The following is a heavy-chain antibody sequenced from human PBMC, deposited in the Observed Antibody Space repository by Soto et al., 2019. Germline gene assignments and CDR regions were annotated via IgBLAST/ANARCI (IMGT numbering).Heavy chain of an antibody. J-gene: IGHJ6*02. CDR2: IWYDGNNK. CDR1: GFTFSSYD. CDR3: ARDRYYYGSGSSIRYYGMDV. V-gene: IGHV3-33*01. D-gene: IGHD3-10*01. Sequence: QVQLVESGGGVVQPGRSLRLSCAASGFTFSSYDMHWVRQAPGKGLEWMAVIWYDGNNKYYADSVKGRFTISRDNSKKTXYXXMNSLRAEDTAVYYCARDRYYYGSGSSIRYYGMDVWGQGTTVTVSS.